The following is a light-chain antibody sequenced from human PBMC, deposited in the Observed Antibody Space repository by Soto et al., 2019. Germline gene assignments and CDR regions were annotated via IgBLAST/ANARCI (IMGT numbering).Light chain of an antibody. J-gene: IGKJ1*01. CDR2: GAS. V-gene: IGKV3-15*01. CDR3: QQYNNWPRT. CDR1: QSVSSN. Sequence: EVVMTQSPATLSVSPGERATLSCRASQSVSSNLAWYQQKPGQAPRLLIYGASTRATGIPATFSGSGSGTEFTLTISSLQSEDFAVYYCQQYNNWPRTYGQGTKAEIK.